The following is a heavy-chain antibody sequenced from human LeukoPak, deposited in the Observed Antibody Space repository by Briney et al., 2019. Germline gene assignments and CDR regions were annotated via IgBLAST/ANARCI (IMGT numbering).Heavy chain of an antibody. J-gene: IGHJ3*02. CDR2: IRSKAYGGTT. Sequence: GSLRLSCTASGFTFGDYAMSWVRQAPGKGLEWVGFIRSKAYGGTTEYAASVKGRFTISRDDSKSIAYLQMNSLKTEDTAVYYCARARIVGATIVDAFDIWGQGTMVTVSS. CDR1: GFTFGDYA. D-gene: IGHD1-26*01. CDR3: ARARIVGATIVDAFDI. V-gene: IGHV3-49*04.